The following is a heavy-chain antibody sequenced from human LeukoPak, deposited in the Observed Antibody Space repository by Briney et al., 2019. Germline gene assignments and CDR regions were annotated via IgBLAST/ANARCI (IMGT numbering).Heavy chain of an antibody. Sequence: GGTLRLSCVASGLTFSSYGMSWVRQAPGKGLEWVSSLNGGGDTTYYADSVKGRFTISRDNSKNTLYLQMNSLRAEDTAVYYCTRRVAANNPFDYWGQGTLVTVSS. CDR3: TRRVAANNPFDY. CDR1: GLTFSSYG. J-gene: IGHJ4*02. D-gene: IGHD6-19*01. V-gene: IGHV3-23*01. CDR2: LNGGGDTT.